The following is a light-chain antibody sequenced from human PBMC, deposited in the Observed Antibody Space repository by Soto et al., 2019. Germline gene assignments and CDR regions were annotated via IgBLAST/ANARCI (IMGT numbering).Light chain of an antibody. CDR2: DAS. J-gene: IGKJ1*01. V-gene: IGKV1-5*01. CDR1: QTISSW. CDR3: QQYNSYYPWT. Sequence: IQMTPCPYNPSRSVGDTVPVSCPASQTISSWLAWYQQKPGKAPKLLIYDASSLESGVPSRFSGSGSGTEFTLTISSLQPDDFATYYCQQYNSYYPWTFGQGTKVDI.